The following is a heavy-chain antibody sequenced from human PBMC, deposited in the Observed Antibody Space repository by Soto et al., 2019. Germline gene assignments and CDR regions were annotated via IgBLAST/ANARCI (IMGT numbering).Heavy chain of an antibody. J-gene: IGHJ5*02. CDR2: TYYRSKWYN. CDR1: GDSVSSSSAA. V-gene: IGHV6-1*01. Sequence: SQTLSLTCVISGDSVSSSSAAWNWIRQSPSRGLEWLGRTYYRSKWYNDYAVSVKSRITINPDTSKNQFSLQLNSVTPEDTAVYYCARDRTYCSGGSCFYDWFDPWGQGTLVTVSS. D-gene: IGHD2-15*01. CDR3: ARDRTYCSGGSCFYDWFDP.